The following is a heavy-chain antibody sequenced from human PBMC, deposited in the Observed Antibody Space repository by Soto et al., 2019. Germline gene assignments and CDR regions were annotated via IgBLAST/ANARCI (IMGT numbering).Heavy chain of an antibody. J-gene: IGHJ4*02. CDR3: AKDKGAFGGVLVFAFDS. Sequence: PGGSLRLSCAASGFTFSTYVMHWVRQAPGKGLEWVAHISSDGKNKYYTDSVKGRFTISRDNSRDTLYLQMNSLKAEDTAMYYCAKDKGAFGGVLVFAFDSWGQGSLVTVSS. V-gene: IGHV3-30*18. CDR1: GFTFSTYV. D-gene: IGHD3-16*02. CDR2: ISSDGKNK.